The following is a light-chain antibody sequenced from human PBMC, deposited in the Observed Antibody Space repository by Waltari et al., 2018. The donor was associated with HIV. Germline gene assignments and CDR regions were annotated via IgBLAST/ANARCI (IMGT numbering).Light chain of an antibody. V-gene: IGLV2-23*02. CDR2: EVS. CDR1: SSDVGGYNL. Sequence: QSALTQPASVSGSPGQSITISCPGTSSDVGGYNLVSWYQQHPGNAPQLIIYEVSKRPSGVSNRFLASKSGNTTSRTISGLQAEDEADYYCCAYSGSTTYVIFGGGTKLTVL. J-gene: IGLJ2*01. CDR3: CAYSGSTTYVI.